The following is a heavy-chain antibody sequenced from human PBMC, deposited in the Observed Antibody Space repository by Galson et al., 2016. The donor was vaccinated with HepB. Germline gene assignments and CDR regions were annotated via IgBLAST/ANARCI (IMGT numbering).Heavy chain of an antibody. Sequence: TLSLTCTVTGGSISSGGYYWSWVRQFPGKGLDWMGYIYYRRSTDSNPSLKRRLTISVDTSQNQISLKLSSVKAADTAICYWSGDYYGDYTGYSYVDVWGKGTTVIVSS. D-gene: IGHD4-17*01. J-gene: IGHJ6*03. CDR1: GGSISSGGYY. CDR3: SGDYYGDYTGYSYVDV. V-gene: IGHV4-31*03. CDR2: IYYRRST.